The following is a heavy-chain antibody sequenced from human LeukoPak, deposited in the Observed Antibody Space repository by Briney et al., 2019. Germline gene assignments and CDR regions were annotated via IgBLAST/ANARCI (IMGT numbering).Heavy chain of an antibody. CDR3: ARFLDIVVVVAATGTDAFDT. J-gene: IGHJ3*02. D-gene: IGHD2-15*01. CDR1: GGSFSGYY. Sequence: SETLSLTCAVYGGSFSGYYWSWIRQPPGKGLEWIGEINHSGSTNYNPSLKSRVTISVDTSKNQFSLKLSSVTAADTAVYYCARFLDIVVVVAATGTDAFDTWGQGTMVTVSS. CDR2: INHSGST. V-gene: IGHV4-34*01.